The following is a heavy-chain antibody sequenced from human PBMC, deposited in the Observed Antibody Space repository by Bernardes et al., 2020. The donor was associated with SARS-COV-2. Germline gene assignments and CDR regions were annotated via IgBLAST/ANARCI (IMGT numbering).Heavy chain of an antibody. J-gene: IGHJ4*02. V-gene: IGHV4-39*01. D-gene: IGHD3-22*01. CDR3: ARHVPYYYDSSGLDY. CDR2: IYYSGNT. CDR1: GDSISKTNYY. Sequence: SETLFLTCAVSGDSISKTNYYWGWIRQPPGKGLEWIGTIYYSGNTYYNPSLKSRVTISVDTSKNQFSLKLSSVTAADTAVYYCARHVPYYYDSSGLDYWSQGTLVTVSS.